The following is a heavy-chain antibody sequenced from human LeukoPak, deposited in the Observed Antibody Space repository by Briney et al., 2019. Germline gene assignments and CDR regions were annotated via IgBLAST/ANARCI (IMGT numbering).Heavy chain of an antibody. Sequence: ASVKVSCKASGYTFTNYYMHWVRQAPGQGLEWMGVIDPSAGSTTYAQKLQGRVTMTTDTSTSTAYMELRSLRSDDTAVYYCARDRNGSFRWFDPWGQGTLVTVSS. CDR3: ARDRNGSFRWFDP. D-gene: IGHD2-15*01. V-gene: IGHV1-46*01. J-gene: IGHJ5*02. CDR1: GYTFTNYY. CDR2: IDPSAGST.